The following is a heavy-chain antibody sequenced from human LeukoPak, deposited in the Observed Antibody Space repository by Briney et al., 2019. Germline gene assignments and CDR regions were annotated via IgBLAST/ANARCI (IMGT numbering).Heavy chain of an antibody. D-gene: IGHD2-2*01. CDR3: AKFARLIVVVPAAMS. V-gene: IGHV3-21*04. CDR1: GFTFSSYS. CDR2: ISSSRSSI. Sequence: NTGGSLRLSCVASGFTFSSYSMNWVRQAPGKGPEWVSSISSSRSSIFYADSVKGRFTISRDNAKNSLYLQMNSLRAEDTAVYYCAKFARLIVVVPAAMSWSQGTLVTVSS. J-gene: IGHJ5*02.